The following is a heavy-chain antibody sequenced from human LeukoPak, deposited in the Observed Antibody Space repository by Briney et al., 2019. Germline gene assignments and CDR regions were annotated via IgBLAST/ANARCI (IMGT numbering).Heavy chain of an antibody. CDR1: GYTFTSYY. CDR3: ARDQLTRGYSLNYYYGMDV. D-gene: IGHD5-18*01. CDR2: INPSGGST. J-gene: IGHJ6*02. Sequence: GASVKVSCKASGYTFTSYYMHWVRQAPGQGLEWMGIINPSGGSTSYAQKFQGRVTMTRDTSTGTVYMELSRLRSDDTAVYYCARDQLTRGYSLNYYYGMDVWGQGTTVTVSS. V-gene: IGHV1-46*01.